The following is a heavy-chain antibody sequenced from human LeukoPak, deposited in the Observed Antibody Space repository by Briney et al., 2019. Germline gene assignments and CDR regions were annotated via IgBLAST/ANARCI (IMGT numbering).Heavy chain of an antibody. CDR1: GLTFSSHW. J-gene: IGHJ3*02. CDR2: INNDGSTT. D-gene: IGHD3-9*01. Sequence: PGGSLRLSCAASGLTFSSHWMHWVRQAPGKGLVWVSRINNDGSTTTYVDSVKGRFTISRDNAKNTLYLQMDSLGAEDTAVYYCARHHFDYYAFDIWGQGTMVTVSS. V-gene: IGHV3-74*03. CDR3: ARHHFDYYAFDI.